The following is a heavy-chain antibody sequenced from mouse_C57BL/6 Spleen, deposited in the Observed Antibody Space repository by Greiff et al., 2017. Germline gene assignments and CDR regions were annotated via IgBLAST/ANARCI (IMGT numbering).Heavy chain of an antibody. Sequence: EVQLQESGGGLVKPGGSLKLSCAASGFTFSDYGMHWVRQAPEKGLEWVAYISSGSSTIYYADTVKGRFTISRDNAKNTLFLQMTSLRSEDTAMDYCATNYYGSSPYYAMDYWGKGTSVTVSS. V-gene: IGHV5-17*01. CDR1: GFTFSDYG. CDR3: ATNYYGSSPYYAMDY. CDR2: ISSGSSTI. D-gene: IGHD1-1*01. J-gene: IGHJ4*01.